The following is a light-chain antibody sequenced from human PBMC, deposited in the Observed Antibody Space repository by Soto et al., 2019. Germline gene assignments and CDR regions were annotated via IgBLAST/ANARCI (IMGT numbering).Light chain of an antibody. CDR3: SSYAGSTNRYV. V-gene: IGLV2-8*01. Sequence: QSALTQPPSASGSRGQSVTISCTGTSSDVGGYNFVSWYQQHPGKAPKVILYEVTKRPSGVPDRFSGPKSGNTASLTVSGLQTEDEAHYYCSSYAGSTNRYVFGTGTKLTVL. CDR2: EVT. CDR1: SSDVGGYNF. J-gene: IGLJ1*01.